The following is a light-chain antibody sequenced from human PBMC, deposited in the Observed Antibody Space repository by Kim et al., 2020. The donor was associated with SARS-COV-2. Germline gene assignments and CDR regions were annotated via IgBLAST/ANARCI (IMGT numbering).Light chain of an antibody. CDR3: QVWDSSSDHVV. V-gene: IGLV3-21*04. Sequence: PGKAARIPWGGNHIGSKSVRWYQQKPGQAPVLVIYYDSDRPSGIPERFSGSNSGNTATLTISRVEAGDEADYYCQVWDSSSDHVVFGGGTQLTVL. CDR1: HIGSKS. J-gene: IGLJ2*01. CDR2: YDS.